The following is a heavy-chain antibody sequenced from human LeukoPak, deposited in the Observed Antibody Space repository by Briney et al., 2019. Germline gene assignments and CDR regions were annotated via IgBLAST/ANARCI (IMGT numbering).Heavy chain of an antibody. J-gene: IGHJ4*02. D-gene: IGHD6-19*01. Sequence: GGSLRLSCAASGYPFSGSDIHWVRQAPGKGLEWVASVSHEGSSEFYAESVKGRFGISRDNSKSTTYLQMNGLRADDTTVYYCAKTTGGWPRFFDHWGQGTLVAVSS. CDR1: GYPFSGSD. CDR2: VSHEGSSE. V-gene: IGHV3-30*18. CDR3: AKTTGGWPRFFDH.